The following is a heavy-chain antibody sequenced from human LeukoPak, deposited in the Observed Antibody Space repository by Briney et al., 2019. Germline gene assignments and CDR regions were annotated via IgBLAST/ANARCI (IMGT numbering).Heavy chain of an antibody. D-gene: IGHD3-22*01. CDR3: ARGGYYDSSGYPRTFDY. CDR2: INHSGST. V-gene: IGHV4-34*01. Sequence: SETLSLTCVVYGGSFSGYYWSWIRQPPGKGLEWIGEINHSGSTNYNPSLKSRVTISVDTSKNQFSLKLSSVTAADTAVYYCARGGYYDSSGYPRTFDYWGQGTLVTVSS. CDR1: GGSFSGYY. J-gene: IGHJ4*02.